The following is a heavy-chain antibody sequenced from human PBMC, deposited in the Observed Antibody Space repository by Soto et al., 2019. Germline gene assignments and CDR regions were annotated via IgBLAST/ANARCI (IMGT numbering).Heavy chain of an antibody. Sequence: SETLSLTCTVSGGSISSSSYYWGWIRQPPGKGLEWIGSIYYSGSTYYNPSLKSRVTISVDTSKNQFSLKLSSVTAADTAVYYCARWSVNWGSYRHSRFDPWGQGTLVTVSS. D-gene: IGHD3-16*02. V-gene: IGHV4-39*01. CDR1: GGSISSSSYY. CDR3: ARWSVNWGSYRHSRFDP. J-gene: IGHJ5*02. CDR2: IYYSGST.